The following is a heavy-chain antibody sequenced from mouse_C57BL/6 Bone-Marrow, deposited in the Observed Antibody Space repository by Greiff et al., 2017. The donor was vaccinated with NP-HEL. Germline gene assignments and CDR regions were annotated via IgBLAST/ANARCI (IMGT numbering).Heavy chain of an antibody. V-gene: IGHV5-12*01. CDR2: ISNGGGST. D-gene: IGHD1-1*01. J-gene: IGHJ3*01. Sequence: EVQLVESGGGLVQPGGSLKLSCAASGFTFSDYYMYWVRQTPEKRLEWVAYISNGGGSTYYPDTVKGRFTISRDNAKNTLYLQMSRLKSEDTAMYYCARFTTVVPSWFAYWGQGTLVTVSA. CDR1: GFTFSDYY. CDR3: ARFTTVVPSWFAY.